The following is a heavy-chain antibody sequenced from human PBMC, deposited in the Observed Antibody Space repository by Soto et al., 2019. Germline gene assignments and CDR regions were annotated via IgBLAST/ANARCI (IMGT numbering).Heavy chain of an antibody. J-gene: IGHJ4*02. CDR1: RFTFSSYS. D-gene: IGHD5-12*01. Sequence: GSLRLSCAASRFTFSSYSINWVLQTPLNWLEWVSYIYSGGSTYYADSVKGRFTISRDNSKNTLYLQMNSLRAEDTAVYYCARDNQITGGYELWYYFDYWGQGTLVTVSS. CDR3: ARDNQITGGYELWYYFDY. V-gene: IGHV3-66*01. CDR2: IYSGGST.